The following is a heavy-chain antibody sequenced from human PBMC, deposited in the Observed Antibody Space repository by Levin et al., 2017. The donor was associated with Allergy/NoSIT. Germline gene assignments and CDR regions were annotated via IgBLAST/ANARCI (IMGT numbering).Heavy chain of an antibody. D-gene: IGHD3-22*01. V-gene: IGHV1-2*02. CDR2: INPNSGGT. J-gene: IGHJ4*02. CDR1: GYTFTGYY. Sequence: PRASVKVSCKASGYTFTGYYMHWVRQAPGQGLEWMGWINPNSGGTNYAQKFQGRVTMTRDTSISTAYMELSRLRSDDTAVYYCARVTYYYDSSGYLGSWGQGTLVTVSS. CDR3: ARVTYYYDSSGYLGS.